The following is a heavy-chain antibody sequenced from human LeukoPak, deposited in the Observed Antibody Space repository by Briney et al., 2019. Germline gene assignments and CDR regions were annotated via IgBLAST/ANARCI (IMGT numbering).Heavy chain of an antibody. V-gene: IGHV3-21*01. CDR2: ISSSSSYI. D-gene: IGHD6-19*01. CDR1: GFIVNSYA. CDR3: ARDQVAVARDY. Sequence: GGSLRLSCAASGFIVNSYAMNWVRQAPGKGLEWVSSISSSSSYIYYADSVKGRFTISRDNAKNSLYLQMNSLRAEDTAVYYCARDQVAVARDYWGQGTLVTVS. J-gene: IGHJ4*02.